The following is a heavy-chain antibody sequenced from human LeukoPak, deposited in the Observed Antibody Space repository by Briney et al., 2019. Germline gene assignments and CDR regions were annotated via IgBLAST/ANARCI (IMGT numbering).Heavy chain of an antibody. Sequence: GGSLTLTCTASGFSVSSCFRSWVRQAAGKGLEWVSVIYTGGSTYYDDSVKGRFTMSRDDSKNMVYLQMNSLRAADTAVYFCSRDPAMTSGYGMDVWGQGTTVTVSS. D-gene: IGHD4-11*01. CDR2: IYTGGST. J-gene: IGHJ6*02. V-gene: IGHV3-66*01. CDR3: SRDPAMTSGYGMDV. CDR1: GFSVSSCF.